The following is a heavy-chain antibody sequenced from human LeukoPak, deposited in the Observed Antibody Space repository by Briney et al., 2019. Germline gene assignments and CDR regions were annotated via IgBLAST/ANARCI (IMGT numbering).Heavy chain of an antibody. CDR2: INPSGGST. J-gene: IGHJ4*02. Sequence: GASVKVSCKASGYTFTSYYMHWVRQAPGQGLEWMGIINPSGGSTSYAQKFQGRVTVTRDTSTSTVYMELSSLRSEDTAVYYCARDGIAARSFDYWGQGTLVTVSS. CDR1: GYTFTSYY. CDR3: ARDGIAARSFDY. D-gene: IGHD6-6*01. V-gene: IGHV1-46*01.